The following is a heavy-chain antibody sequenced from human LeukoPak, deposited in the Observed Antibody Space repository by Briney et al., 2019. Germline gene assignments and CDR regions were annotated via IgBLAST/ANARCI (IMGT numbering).Heavy chain of an antibody. CDR2: IYYSGST. CDR1: GGSISSSSYY. J-gene: IGHJ4*02. CDR3: ARDPDTGIFDY. V-gene: IGHV4-39*07. Sequence: PSETLSLTCTVSGGSISSSSYYWGWIRQPPGKGLEWIGSIYYSGSTYYNPSLKSRVTISVDTSKNQFSLKLSSVTAADTAVYYCARDPDTGIFDYWGQGALVTVSS. D-gene: IGHD7-27*01.